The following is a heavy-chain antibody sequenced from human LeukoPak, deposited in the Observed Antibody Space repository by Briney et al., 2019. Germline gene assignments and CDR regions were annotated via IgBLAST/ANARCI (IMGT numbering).Heavy chain of an antibody. CDR1: GFTFSNYA. J-gene: IGHJ4*02. Sequence: PGGSLRLSCAASGFTFSNYAMHWVRQAPGKGLEWVAVILYDGSNKYYADSVKGRFTISRDNSKNTLYLQMNSLRAEDTAVYYCARDNRLDYWGQGTLVTVSS. CDR3: ARDNRLDY. CDR2: ILYDGSNK. V-gene: IGHV3-30*04.